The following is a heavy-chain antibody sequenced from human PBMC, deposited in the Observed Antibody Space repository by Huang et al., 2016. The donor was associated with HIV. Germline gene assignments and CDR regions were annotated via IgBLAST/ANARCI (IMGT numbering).Heavy chain of an antibody. CDR3: ARQHTGYHVFDV. CDR2: IYPAACET. CDR1: GYSWSSLW. J-gene: IGHJ3*01. D-gene: IGHD5-12*01. V-gene: IGHV5-51*01. Sequence: SGYSWSSLWIGGGSRRPGEGLEGMAVIYPAACETKYSPYIKDQIAISVYKADDTADLKWRGLNDSDTATYYCARQHTGYHVFDVWGQGTTVTVSS.